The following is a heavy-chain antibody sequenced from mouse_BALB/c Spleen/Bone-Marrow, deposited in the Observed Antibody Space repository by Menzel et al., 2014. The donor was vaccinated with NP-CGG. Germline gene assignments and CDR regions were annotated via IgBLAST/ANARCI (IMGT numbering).Heavy chain of an antibody. CDR1: GFSLTGYG. CDR3: AKRGNYGYFDY. Sequence: ESGPGLVAPSQSLSITCTVSGFSLTGYGVNWVRQPPGKGLEWLGMIWGDGSTDYNSALKSRLSISKDNSKSQVFLKMNSLQADDTAIYYYAKRGNYGYFDYWGQGTTLTVSS. V-gene: IGHV2-6-7*01. J-gene: IGHJ2*01. CDR2: IWGDGST. D-gene: IGHD2-1*01.